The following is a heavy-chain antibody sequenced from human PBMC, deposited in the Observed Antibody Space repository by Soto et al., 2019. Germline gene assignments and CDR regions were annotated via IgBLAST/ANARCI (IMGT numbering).Heavy chain of an antibody. J-gene: IGHJ6*02. D-gene: IGHD3-22*01. CDR3: ARDESYYYDSSAQEPYYYYYGMDV. CDR1: GLTFSSYA. CDR2: ISYDGSNK. Sequence: PGGSMRLSCAASGLTFSSYAMHWVRQAPGKGLEWVAVISYDGSNKYYADSVKGRFTISRDNSKNTLYLQMNSLRAEDTAVYYCARDESYYYDSSAQEPYYYYYGMDVWGQGTTVTVSS. V-gene: IGHV3-30-3*01.